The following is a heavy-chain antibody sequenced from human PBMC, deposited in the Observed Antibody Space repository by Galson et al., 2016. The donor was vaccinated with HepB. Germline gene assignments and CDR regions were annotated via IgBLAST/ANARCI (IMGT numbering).Heavy chain of an antibody. CDR2: IWYDGSNK. J-gene: IGHJ6*02. Sequence: SLRLSCAASGFTFSGYWMTWVRQAPGKGLEWVAVIWYDGSNKYYADSVKGRFTISRDNSKNTLYMQMNSLRAEDTAVYYCAKGGELRGVYYYYGMDVWGQGTTVTVSS. V-gene: IGHV3-33*03. CDR1: GFTFSGYW. D-gene: IGHD1-26*01. CDR3: AKGGELRGVYYYYGMDV.